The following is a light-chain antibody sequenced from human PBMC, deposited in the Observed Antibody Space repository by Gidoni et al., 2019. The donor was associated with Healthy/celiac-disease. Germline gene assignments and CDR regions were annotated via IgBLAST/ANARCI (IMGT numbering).Light chain of an antibody. V-gene: IGKV1-39*01. CDR3: QQSYSTLSA. J-gene: IGKJ2*01. Sequence: DIQMTQSPSSLSASVGDRVTLTCRASQSISSYLNWYQQKPGKAPKLLIYAASSLQSGVPSRLSGSESGTDFTLTISSLQPEDFATYYCQQSYSTLSAFGQGNKLEIK. CDR1: QSISSY. CDR2: AAS.